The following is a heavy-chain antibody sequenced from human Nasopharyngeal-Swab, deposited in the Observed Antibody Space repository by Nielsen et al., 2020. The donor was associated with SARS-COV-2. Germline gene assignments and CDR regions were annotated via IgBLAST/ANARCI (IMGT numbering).Heavy chain of an antibody. V-gene: IGHV2-70*01. J-gene: IGHJ4*02. CDR2: IDWDDDK. CDR3: ARHHAGDCYSYYFDY. Sequence: SGPTLVKPTQTLTLTCTFSGVSLTTSGMCVSWIRQPPGKFLEWLALIDWDDDKYYSTSLKTRLTISKYTSKNQVVLTMTNMDPVDTATYYCARHHAGDCYSYYFDYWGQGTLVTVSS. D-gene: IGHD2-21*01. CDR1: GVSLTTSGMC.